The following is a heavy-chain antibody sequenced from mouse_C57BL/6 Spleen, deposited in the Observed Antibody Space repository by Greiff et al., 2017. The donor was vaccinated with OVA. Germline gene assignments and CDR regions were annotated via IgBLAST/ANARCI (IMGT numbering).Heavy chain of an antibody. CDR1: GYSITSGYY. CDR2: LSYDGSN. V-gene: IGHV3-6*01. D-gene: IGHD2-5*01. Sequence: EVKLVESGPGLVKPSQSLSLTCSVTGYSITSGYYWNWIRQFPGNKLEWMGYLSYDGSNNYNPSLKNRIFITRDSSKHHFFLKLNSVATEDTATYYCANNSKGGWFAYWGQGTLVTVSA. CDR3: ANNSKGGWFAY. J-gene: IGHJ3*01.